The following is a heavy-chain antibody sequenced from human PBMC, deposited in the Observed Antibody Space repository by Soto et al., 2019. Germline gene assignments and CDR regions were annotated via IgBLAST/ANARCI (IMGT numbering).Heavy chain of an antibody. CDR1: GFTFSDYY. J-gene: IGHJ6*02. D-gene: IGHD6-6*01. Sequence: QVQLVESGGGLVKPGGSLRLSCAASGFTFSDYYMSWIRRAPGKGLEWVSYISSSGSTIYYADSVKGRFTISRDNAKNSLYLQTNSLRAEDTAVYYCARRKGVARRFTYYYGMDVWGQGTTVTVSS. CDR3: ARRKGVARRFTYYYGMDV. CDR2: ISSSGSTI. V-gene: IGHV3-11*01.